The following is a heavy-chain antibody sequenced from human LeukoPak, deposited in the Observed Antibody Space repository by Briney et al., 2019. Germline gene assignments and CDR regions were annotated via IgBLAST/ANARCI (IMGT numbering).Heavy chain of an antibody. Sequence: SETLSLTCTVSGYSISSGYYWGWIRQPPGKGLEWIGYIYYSGSTNYKPSLKSRVTISVDTSKNQFSLKLTSVTAADTAVYYCAREDGTAMDNAFDIWSQGTMVTVSS. CDR2: IYYSGST. CDR3: AREDGTAMDNAFDI. J-gene: IGHJ3*02. D-gene: IGHD5-18*01. CDR1: GYSISSGYY. V-gene: IGHV4-38-2*02.